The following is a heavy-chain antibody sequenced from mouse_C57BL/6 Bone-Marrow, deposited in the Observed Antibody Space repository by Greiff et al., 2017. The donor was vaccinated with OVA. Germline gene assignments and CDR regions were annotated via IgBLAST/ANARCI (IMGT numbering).Heavy chain of an antibody. CDR2: ISYDGSN. Sequence: ESGPGLVKPSQSLSLTCSVTGYSITSGYYWNWIRQFPGNKLEWMGYISYDGSNNYNPSLKNRISITRDTSKNQFFLKLNSVTTEDTATYYCAREALWYLGVYWYFDVWGTGTTVTVSS. D-gene: IGHD2-1*01. J-gene: IGHJ1*03. CDR3: AREALWYLGVYWYFDV. V-gene: IGHV3-6*01. CDR1: GYSITSGYY.